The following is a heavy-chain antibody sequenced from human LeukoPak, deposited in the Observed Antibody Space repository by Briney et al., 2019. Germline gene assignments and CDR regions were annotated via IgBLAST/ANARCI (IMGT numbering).Heavy chain of an antibody. V-gene: IGHV3-21*01. J-gene: IGHJ4*02. CDR3: ARDGGPGGYCSSTSCF. CDR1: GFTFSSYS. Sequence: GGSLRLSCAASGFTFSSYSMNWVRQAPGKGLEWVSSISSSSSYIYYADSVKGRFTISRDNAKSSLYLQMNSLRAEDTAVYYCARDGGPGGYCSSTSCFWGQGTLVTVSS. CDR2: ISSSSSYI. D-gene: IGHD2-2*01.